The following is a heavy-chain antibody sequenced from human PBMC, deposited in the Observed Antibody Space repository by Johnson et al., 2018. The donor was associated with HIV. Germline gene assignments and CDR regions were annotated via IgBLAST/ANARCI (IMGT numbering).Heavy chain of an antibody. CDR3: AIGRGEFPRHAFDI. CDR2: IWYDGSNN. Sequence: HVQLVESGGGVVRPGRSLRLSCAACEFTFSRFAMHWVRQAPGKGLEWVAVIWYDGSNNYYADSVKGRFTISKDNSRNTIFLHMNSLRADESAVYCCAIGRGEFPRHAFDIWGQGTMVTVSS. J-gene: IGHJ3*02. D-gene: IGHD3-10*01. V-gene: IGHV3-33*02. CDR1: EFTFSRFA.